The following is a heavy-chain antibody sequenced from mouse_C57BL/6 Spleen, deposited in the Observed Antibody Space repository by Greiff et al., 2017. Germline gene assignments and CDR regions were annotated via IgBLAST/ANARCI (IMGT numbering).Heavy chain of an antibody. J-gene: IGHJ4*01. V-gene: IGHV1-69*01. D-gene: IGHD1-1*01. CDR2: IDPSDSYT. Sequence: QVQLQQSGAELVMPGASVKLSCKASGYTFTSYWMHWVKQRPGQGLEWIGEIDPSDSYTNYNQKFKGKSTLTVDKSSSTAYMQLSSLTSEDSAVYYCARYGPYAMDYWGQGTSVTVSS. CDR3: ARYGPYAMDY. CDR1: GYTFTSYW.